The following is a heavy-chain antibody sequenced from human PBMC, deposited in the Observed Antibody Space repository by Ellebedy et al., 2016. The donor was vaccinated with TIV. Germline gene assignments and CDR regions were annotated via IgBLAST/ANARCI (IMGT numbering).Heavy chain of an antibody. CDR3: ARDYCSGGSCYSNWFDP. J-gene: IGHJ5*02. D-gene: IGHD2-15*01. CDR1: GYTFTGYY. Sequence: ASVKVSXKASGYTFTGYYMHWVRQAPGQGLEWMGWINPNSGGTNYAQKFQGRVTMTRDTSISTAYMELSRLRSDDTAVYYCARDYCSGGSCYSNWFDPWGQGTLVTVSS. V-gene: IGHV1-2*02. CDR2: INPNSGGT.